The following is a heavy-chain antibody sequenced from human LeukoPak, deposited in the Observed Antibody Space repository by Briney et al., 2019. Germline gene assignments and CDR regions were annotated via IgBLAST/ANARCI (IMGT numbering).Heavy chain of an antibody. CDR3: ARAEVIAIFDL. D-gene: IGHD2-21*01. J-gene: IGHJ4*02. V-gene: IGHV3-66*02. CDR1: EFNVKDYY. Sequence: GGSLRLSCVASEFNVKDYYMSWVRQAPGRGLEWVSILYSGGSTYFADSVKGRFTISRDNSKNTVHLQMNGLKFEDTAVYYCARAEVIAIFDLWGQGTPVTVSS. CDR2: LYSGGST.